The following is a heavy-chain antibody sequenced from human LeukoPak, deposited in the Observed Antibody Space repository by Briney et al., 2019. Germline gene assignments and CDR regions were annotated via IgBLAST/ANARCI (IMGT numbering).Heavy chain of an antibody. D-gene: IGHD3-10*01. Sequence: SETLSLTCTVSGASISSYYWSWLRQPPGKGLEWLGYIYYSGSTNYNPSLKSRVTISVDTSKNQFSLKPSSVTAADTAVYYCARGGGSRAGYYYYYYYMDVWGKGTTVTVSS. CDR1: GASISSYY. CDR2: IYYSGST. CDR3: ARGGGSRAGYYYYYYYMDV. V-gene: IGHV4-59*01. J-gene: IGHJ6*03.